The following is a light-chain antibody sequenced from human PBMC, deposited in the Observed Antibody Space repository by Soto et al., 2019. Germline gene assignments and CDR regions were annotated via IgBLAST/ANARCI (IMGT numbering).Light chain of an antibody. J-gene: IGKJ3*01. V-gene: IGKV1-5*03. Sequence: DIQMTHSPSTLSASVGDRVTITCRASQSISSGLAWYQQKPGKAPKLLIYKASSLESGDPSRFSGSGSGTDFTLTISSLQPDDFATYYCQQYNSYPFTVGPGTKVYIK. CDR1: QSISSG. CDR2: KAS. CDR3: QQYNSYPFT.